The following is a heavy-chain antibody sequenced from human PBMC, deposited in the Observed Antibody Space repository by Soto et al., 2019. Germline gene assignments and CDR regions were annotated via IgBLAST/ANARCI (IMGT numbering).Heavy chain of an antibody. CDR3: AFRITIFGVVTTDMDV. D-gene: IGHD3-3*01. Sequence: QPGGSLRLSCAASGFTVSSNYMSWVRQAPGKGLEWVSVIYSGGSTYYADSVKGRFTISRDNSKNTLYLQMNSLRAEDTAVYYCAFRITIFGVVTTDMDVWGQGTTVTVSS. CDR2: IYSGGST. J-gene: IGHJ6*02. CDR1: GFTVSSNY. V-gene: IGHV3-53*01.